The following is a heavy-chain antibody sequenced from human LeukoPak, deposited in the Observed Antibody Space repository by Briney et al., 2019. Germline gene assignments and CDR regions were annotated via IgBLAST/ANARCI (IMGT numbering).Heavy chain of an antibody. J-gene: IGHJ4*02. CDR3: ARAPFTYYGSGSRYSYFDY. CDR1: GFTFSSYA. Sequence: GGSLRLSCAASGFTFSSYAMHWVRQAPGKGLEYVSAISSNGGSTYYANSVKGRFTISRDNSKNTLYLQMGSLRAEDTAVYYCARAPFTYYGSGSRYSYFDYWGQGTLVTVSS. CDR2: ISSNGGST. V-gene: IGHV3-64*01. D-gene: IGHD3-10*01.